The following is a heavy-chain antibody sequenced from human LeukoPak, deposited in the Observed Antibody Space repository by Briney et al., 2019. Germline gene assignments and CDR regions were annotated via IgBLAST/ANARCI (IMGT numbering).Heavy chain of an antibody. CDR1: GGTFSSYA. D-gene: IGHD5-18*01. CDR2: IIPILGIA. V-gene: IGHV1-69*04. J-gene: IGHJ2*01. Sequence: SVKVSCKASGGTFSSYAISWVRQAPGQGLEWMGRIIPILGIANYAQKFQGRVTITADKSTSTAYMELSSLRSEDTAVYYCARSYGYSYGFPRDLYFDLWGRGTLVTVSS. CDR3: ARSYGYSYGFPRDLYFDL.